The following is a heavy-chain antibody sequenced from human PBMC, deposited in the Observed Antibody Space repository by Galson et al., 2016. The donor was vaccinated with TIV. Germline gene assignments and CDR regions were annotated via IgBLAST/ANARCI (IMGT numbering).Heavy chain of an antibody. CDR1: GYSIRSGSYY. Sequence: SETLSLTCDVSGYSIRSGSYYWTWIRQPPGKGLECIGYIYYPGTTKYNPSLQSRVTISIDTSKNQLSLNLRSVTAADTAVNYCAREGENRGSYVGYWGQGTLVTVSS. D-gene: IGHD6-19*01. CDR3: AREGENRGSYVGY. CDR2: IYYPGTT. V-gene: IGHV4-61*01. J-gene: IGHJ4*02.